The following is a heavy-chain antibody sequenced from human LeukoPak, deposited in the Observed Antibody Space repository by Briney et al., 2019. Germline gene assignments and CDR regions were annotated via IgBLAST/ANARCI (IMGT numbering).Heavy chain of an antibody. D-gene: IGHD3-22*01. CDR2: ISGSGGST. CDR3: AKDLAITMIVVVITPFDY. CDR1: GFTFSSYA. J-gene: IGHJ4*02. Sequence: GGSLRLSCAASGFTFSSYAMSWVRQAPGKGLEWVSAISGSGGSTYCADSVKGRFTISRDNPKNTLYLQMNSLRAEDTAVYYCAKDLAITMIVVVITPFDYWGQGTLVTVSS. V-gene: IGHV3-23*01.